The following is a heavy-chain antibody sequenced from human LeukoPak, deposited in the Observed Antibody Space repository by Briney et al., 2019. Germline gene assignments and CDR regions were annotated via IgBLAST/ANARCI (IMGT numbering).Heavy chain of an antibody. D-gene: IGHD6-19*01. CDR2: IYYSGST. V-gene: IGHV4-59*01. CDR1: GGSISSYY. CDR3: ARSKPGWQGLYFDY. J-gene: IGHJ4*02. Sequence: SETLSLTCTVSGGSISSYYWSWIRQPPGKGLEWIGYIYYSGSTNYNPSLKSRVTISADTSKNQFSLKLSSVTAADTAVYYCARSKPGWQGLYFDYWGQGTLVTVSS.